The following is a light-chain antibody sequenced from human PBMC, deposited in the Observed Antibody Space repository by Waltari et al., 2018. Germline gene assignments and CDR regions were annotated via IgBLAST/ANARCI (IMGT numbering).Light chain of an antibody. J-gene: IGKJ5*01. CDR1: QNVYSY. CDR3: QQRASWPPIT. Sequence: EIVLTQSPATLSLSPGERASLSCRASQNVYSYLVWYQQKPGQTPRLLIHDASIRAPGIPDRFSGSGSGTDFTLTISSLGPEDFAVYYCQQRASWPPITFGQGTRLEIK. V-gene: IGKV3-11*01. CDR2: DAS.